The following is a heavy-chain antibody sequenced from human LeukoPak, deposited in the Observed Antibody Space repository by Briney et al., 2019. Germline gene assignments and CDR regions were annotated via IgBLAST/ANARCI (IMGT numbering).Heavy chain of an antibody. D-gene: IGHD3-10*01. CDR1: GFTFSDYY. J-gene: IGHJ5*02. CDR3: ARLGYGSGSYYNQNWFDP. Sequence: PGGSLRLSCAASGFTFSDYYMSWIRQAPGKGLEWVSYISSSGSTIYYADSVKGRFTISRDNAKNSLYLQMNSLRAEDTAVYYCARLGYGSGSYYNQNWFDPWGQGTLVTASS. V-gene: IGHV3-11*04. CDR2: ISSSGSTI.